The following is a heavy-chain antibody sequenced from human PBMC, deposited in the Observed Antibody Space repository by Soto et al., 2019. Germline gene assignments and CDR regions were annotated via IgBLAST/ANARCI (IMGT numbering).Heavy chain of an antibody. V-gene: IGHV3-23*01. D-gene: IGHD6-25*01. CDR2: ISGSGGST. J-gene: IGHJ4*02. Sequence: PVGSLRLSCAASGFTFSSYAMSWVRQAPGKGLEWVSAISGSGGSTYYADSVKGRFTISRDNSKNTLYLQMNSLRAEDTAVYYCAKDQTATGLWDYWGQGTLVTVSS. CDR1: GFTFSSYA. CDR3: AKDQTATGLWDY.